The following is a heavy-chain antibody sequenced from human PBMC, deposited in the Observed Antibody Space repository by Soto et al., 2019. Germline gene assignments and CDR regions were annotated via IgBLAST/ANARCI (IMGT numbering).Heavy chain of an antibody. Sequence: EVQLVESGGGLVQPGESLRLSCAASGITFSTYWMHWVRQAPGKGLVWVSRIKSDGTSTGYADSVKGRFTISRDSAKNTLYLQMNSLRAEDTALYYCAMYGDYTLNYWGQGTLVTVSS. CDR2: IKSDGTST. D-gene: IGHD4-17*01. CDR3: AMYGDYTLNY. J-gene: IGHJ4*02. V-gene: IGHV3-74*01. CDR1: GITFSTYW.